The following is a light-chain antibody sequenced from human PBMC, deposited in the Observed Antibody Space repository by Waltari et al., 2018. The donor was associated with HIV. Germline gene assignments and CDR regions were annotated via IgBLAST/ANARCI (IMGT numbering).Light chain of an antibody. CDR2: GAT. V-gene: IGKV1-39*01. J-gene: IGKJ5*01. Sequence: DNQMAHSPSSLSASIGDRVPITCRASQNITHYLNWYHQRPGKAPRLLIYGATRLQGGVPSRFRGIGSGTFFTLIITSLQPEDFGTYYTQQSFSAPTFGRGTRVDIK. CDR1: QNITHY. CDR3: QQSFSAPT.